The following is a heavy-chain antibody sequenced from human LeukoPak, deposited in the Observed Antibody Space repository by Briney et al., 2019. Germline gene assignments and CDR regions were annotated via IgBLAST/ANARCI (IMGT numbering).Heavy chain of an antibody. CDR1: GFTVSSNY. Sequence: PGGSLRLSCAASGFTVSSNYMSWVRQAPGKGLEWVSVIYSGGSTYYADSVKGRFTISRDNSKNTLYLQMNSLRAEDTAVYYCAKSRIAVAYDYWGQGTLVTVSS. J-gene: IGHJ4*02. D-gene: IGHD6-19*01. CDR3: AKSRIAVAYDY. V-gene: IGHV3-53*01. CDR2: IYSGGST.